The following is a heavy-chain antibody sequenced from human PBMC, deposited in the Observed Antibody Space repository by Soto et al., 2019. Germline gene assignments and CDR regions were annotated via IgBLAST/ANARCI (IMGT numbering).Heavy chain of an antibody. Sequence: GASVKVSCKASGYTFTSYAMHWVRQAPGQRLEWMGWINAGNGNTKYSQKFQGRVTITRDTSASTAYMELSSLRSEDTAVYYCARDGRDYENYYYYYMDVWGKGTTVTVSS. V-gene: IGHV1-3*01. CDR2: INAGNGNT. CDR1: GYTFTSYA. J-gene: IGHJ6*03. CDR3: ARDGRDYENYYYYYMDV. D-gene: IGHD4-17*01.